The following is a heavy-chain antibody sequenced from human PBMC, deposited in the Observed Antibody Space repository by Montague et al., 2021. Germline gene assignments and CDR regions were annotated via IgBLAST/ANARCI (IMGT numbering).Heavy chain of an antibody. CDR2: IYYSRRT. Sequence: SESLSLTYSVSGASISDYYWSWIRQPPGKGLEWIGYIYYSRRTNYNPSLKSRVTISVDASKNQFSLKLSSVTAADTAFYYCAVTNPYYYYGMDVWGQGTTVTVSS. V-gene: IGHV4-59*01. CDR3: AVTNPYYYYGMDV. D-gene: IGHD1-14*01. J-gene: IGHJ6*02. CDR1: GASISDYY.